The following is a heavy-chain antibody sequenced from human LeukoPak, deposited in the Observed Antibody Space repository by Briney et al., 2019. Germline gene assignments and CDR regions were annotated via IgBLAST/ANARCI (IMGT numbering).Heavy chain of an antibody. D-gene: IGHD6-13*01. CDR2: IYYSGST. Sequence: SETLSLTCTVSGGSISSSSYYWGWIRQPPGKGLEWIGSIYYSGSTYYNPSLKSRVTISVDTSKNQFSLKLSSVTAADTAVYYCASQGGIAAAGMYYFDYWGQGTLVTVSS. CDR3: ASQGGIAAAGMYYFDY. J-gene: IGHJ4*02. CDR1: GGSISSSSYY. V-gene: IGHV4-39*01.